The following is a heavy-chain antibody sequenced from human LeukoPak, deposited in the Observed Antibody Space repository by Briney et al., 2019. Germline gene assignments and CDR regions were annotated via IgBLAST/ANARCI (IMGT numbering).Heavy chain of an antibody. CDR3: AREVLDATNGMDV. J-gene: IGHJ6*02. CDR2: ISSSISYT. D-gene: IGHD2-8*01. Sequence: PGGSLRLSCAASGFTFVSYSMNWVRQAQGRGLEWVSSISSSISYTFHADSVKGRFTIARDNAKNSLYLQMNSLRVEDTAVYYCAREVLDATNGMDVWGQGTTVTVSS. CDR1: GFTFVSYS. V-gene: IGHV3-21*01.